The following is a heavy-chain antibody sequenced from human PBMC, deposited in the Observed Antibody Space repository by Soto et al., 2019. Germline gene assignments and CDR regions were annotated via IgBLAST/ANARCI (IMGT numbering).Heavy chain of an antibody. CDR1: GFTFTTTW. CDR2: INNDGGVT. CDR3: TTDGSFAQHV. D-gene: IGHD1-1*01. V-gene: IGHV3-74*03. J-gene: IGHJ3*01. Sequence: GGSLRLSCAASGFTFTTTWLHWVRQAPGMGLVWVSHINNDGGVTTYADSVKGRFTISRDNAKNTVYLQMNSLRAEDTAVYYCTTDGSFAQHVWGQGIMVTVSS.